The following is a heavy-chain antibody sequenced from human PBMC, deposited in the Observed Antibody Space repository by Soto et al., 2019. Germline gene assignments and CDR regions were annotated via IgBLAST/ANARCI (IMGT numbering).Heavy chain of an antibody. CDR2: IRSRAYVGAA. CDR3: TSIYGSETYLPDF. CDR1: GYSFDGYG. V-gene: IGHV3-49*05. D-gene: IGHD3-10*01. J-gene: IGHJ4*02. Sequence: EVQMVESGGGLEKPGRSLRLSCKGSGYSFDGYGVSWFRRAPGKGLEWVGFIRSRAYVGAADYAASVMGRFTISRDDPRSIAYLQMNSLKVEDTVVYYCTSIYGSETYLPDFWGQGTMVTVSS.